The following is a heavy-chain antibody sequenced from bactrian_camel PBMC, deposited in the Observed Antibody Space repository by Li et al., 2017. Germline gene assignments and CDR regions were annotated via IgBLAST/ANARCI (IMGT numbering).Heavy chain of an antibody. CDR2: TDSDGTT. V-gene: IGHV3S53*01. J-gene: IGHJ6*01. CDR1: GYTYSTYS. D-gene: IGHD4*01. Sequence: HVQLVESGGGSVQAGGSLRLSCAASGYTYSTYSMAWFRRAPGKEHEGVASTDSDGTTSYDDSVKGRFTISQIHLHSTHLQMNDLPPEDTAMYYCAADPSSAYCLKSDYRCWGQGTQVTVS. CDR3: AADPSSAYCLKSDYRC.